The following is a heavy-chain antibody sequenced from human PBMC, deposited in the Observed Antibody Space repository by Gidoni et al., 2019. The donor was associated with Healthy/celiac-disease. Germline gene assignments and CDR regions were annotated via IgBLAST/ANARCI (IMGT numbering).Heavy chain of an antibody. J-gene: IGHJ4*02. Sequence: QVTLRESGPALVKPTQTLTLTSPFYGFSLSTRGMCVSWIRQPSGKALEWLARIDWDDDKYYSTSLKTRLTISKDTSKNQVVLTMTNMDPVDTATYYCARTSSSGWYSVDYWGQGTLVTVSS. CDR3: ARTSSSGWYSVDY. CDR2: IDWDDDK. CDR1: GFSLSTRGMC. V-gene: IGHV2-70*15. D-gene: IGHD6-19*01.